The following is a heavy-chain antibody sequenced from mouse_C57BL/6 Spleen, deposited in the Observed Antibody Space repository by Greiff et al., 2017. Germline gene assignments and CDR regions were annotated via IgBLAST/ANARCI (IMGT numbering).Heavy chain of an antibody. V-gene: IGHV3-6*01. CDR2: ISYDGSN. J-gene: IGHJ4*01. CDR1: GYSITSGYY. Sequence: EVKLMESGPGLVKPSQSLSLTCSVTGYSITSGYYWNWIRQFPGNKLEWMGYISYDGSNNYNPSLKNRISITRDTSKNQFFLKLNSVTTEDTATYYCAREGADMDYWGQGTSVTVSS. CDR3: AREGADMDY.